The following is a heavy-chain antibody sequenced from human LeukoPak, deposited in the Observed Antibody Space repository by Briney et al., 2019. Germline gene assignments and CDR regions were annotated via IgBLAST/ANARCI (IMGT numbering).Heavy chain of an antibody. J-gene: IGHJ4*02. CDR3: ANEIRPNDY. CDR2: VSISGDTT. CDR1: GFTFSSHA. D-gene: IGHD4-17*01. Sequence: GGSLRLSCGASGFTFSSHAMTWVRQAPGKGLEWVSAVSISGDTTYYADAVKGRFTISRDNSKNTVYLQMNSLRAEDTAVYYCANEIRPNDYWGQGTLVTVSS. V-gene: IGHV3-23*01.